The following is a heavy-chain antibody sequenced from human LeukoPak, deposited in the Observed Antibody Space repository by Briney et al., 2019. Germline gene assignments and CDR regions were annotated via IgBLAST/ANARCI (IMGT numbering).Heavy chain of an antibody. CDR3: ARGAEGHNYGELDS. CDR1: GFTFSTYW. V-gene: IGHV3-74*01. D-gene: IGHD5-18*01. CDR2: IHYDGTYT. Sequence: GGSLGLSCAASGFTFSTYWMHWVRHIPGKGLVWLSRIHYDGTYTTYVDSVRGRFTISRDNTKSTLYLQMNSLRADDTAVYYCARGAEGHNYGELDSWGQGTLVTVSS. J-gene: IGHJ5*01.